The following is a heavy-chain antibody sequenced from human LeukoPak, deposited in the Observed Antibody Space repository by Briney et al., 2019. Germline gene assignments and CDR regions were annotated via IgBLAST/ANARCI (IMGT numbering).Heavy chain of an antibody. CDR2: IYYSGST. CDR3: ARDLGSSSPPDY. Sequence: SETLSLTCTVSGGSISSYYWSWIRQPPGKGLEWIGYIYYSGSTYYNPSLKSRVTISVDTSKNQFSLKLSSVTAADTAVYYCARDLGSSSPPDYWGQGTLVTVSS. V-gene: IGHV4-4*08. CDR1: GGSISSYY. D-gene: IGHD6-13*01. J-gene: IGHJ4*02.